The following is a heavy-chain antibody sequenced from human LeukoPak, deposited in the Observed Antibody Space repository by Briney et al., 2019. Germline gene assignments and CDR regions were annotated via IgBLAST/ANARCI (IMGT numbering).Heavy chain of an antibody. CDR2: ISGSGGCT. D-gene: IGHD2-15*01. CDR3: AKDTVSTCSGASCYSHKDY. J-gene: IGHJ4*02. V-gene: IGHV3-23*01. Sequence: PGGSLRLSCAASGFTFSSYAMSWVRQAPGKGLEWVSAISGSGGCTYYADSVKGRFTISRDNSKNTLYLQMNSLRVKTKDIYYCAKDTVSTCSGASCYSHKDYWGQGTLVTVSS. CDR1: GFTFSSYA.